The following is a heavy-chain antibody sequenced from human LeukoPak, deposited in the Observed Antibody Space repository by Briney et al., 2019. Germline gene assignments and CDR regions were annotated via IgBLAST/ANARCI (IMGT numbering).Heavy chain of an antibody. J-gene: IGHJ6*03. CDR2: IIPIFGTA. V-gene: IGHV1-69*06. CDR1: GGTFSSYA. Sequence: ASVKVSCKASGGTFSSYAISWVRQAPGQGLEWMGGIIPIFGTANYAQKFQGRVTITADKSTSTAYMELSSLRSEDTAVYYCARVLRAYYYMDVWGKGTTVTVSS. CDR3: ARVLRAYYYMDV.